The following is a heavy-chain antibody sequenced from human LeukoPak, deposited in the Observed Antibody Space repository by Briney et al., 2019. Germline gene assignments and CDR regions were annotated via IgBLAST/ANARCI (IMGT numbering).Heavy chain of an antibody. V-gene: IGHV4-4*02. J-gene: IGHJ4*02. Sequence: PSGTLSLTCAVAGASISNSNWWTWVRQPPGKGLEWIGEIYHSGSTNYKPSLKSRATISVDKSKNQFSLKLSSVTAADTAVYYCARDRRWLRGGLDYWGQGTLVTVSS. CDR1: GASISNSNW. CDR3: ARDRRWLRGGLDY. CDR2: IYHSGST. D-gene: IGHD5-12*01.